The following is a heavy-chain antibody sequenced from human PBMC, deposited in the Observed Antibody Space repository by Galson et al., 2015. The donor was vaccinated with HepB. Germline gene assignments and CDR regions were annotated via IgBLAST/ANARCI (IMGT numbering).Heavy chain of an antibody. CDR3: ARGYSSGRWYFDL. CDR2: ISHSGSS. CDR1: GGSFSGYY. J-gene: IGHJ2*01. V-gene: IGHV4-34*01. Sequence: SETLSLTCAVYGGSFSGYYWTWIRQPPGKGLEWIGEISHSGSSKYNPSLKGRVIISVDTSKNLFSLQMTSMTATDTAVFYCARGYSSGRWYFDLWGRGTPVTVFS. D-gene: IGHD5-18*01.